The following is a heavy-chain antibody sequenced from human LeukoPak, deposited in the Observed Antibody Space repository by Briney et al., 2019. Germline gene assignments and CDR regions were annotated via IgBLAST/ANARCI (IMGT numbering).Heavy chain of an antibody. Sequence: PSQTLSLTCTVSGGSISSGGYYWSWIRQHPGKGLEWIGYIYYSGSTYYNPSLKSRVTISVDTSKIQFSLKLSSVTAADTAVYYCARVDPRRDSYYMDVWGKGTTVTVSS. V-gene: IGHV4-31*03. CDR3: ARVDPRRDSYYMDV. CDR2: IYYSGST. D-gene: IGHD3/OR15-3a*01. J-gene: IGHJ6*03. CDR1: GGSISSGGYY.